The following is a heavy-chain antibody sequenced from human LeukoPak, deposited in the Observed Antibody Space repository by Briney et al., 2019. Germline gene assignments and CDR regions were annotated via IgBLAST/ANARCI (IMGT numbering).Heavy chain of an antibody. CDR2: ISAYNGNT. V-gene: IGHV1-18*01. J-gene: IGHJ4*02. CDR3: ARATLAPLDY. Sequence: EASVNVSCTASGYTFTSYGISWVRQAPGQGLEWMGWISAYNGNTNYAQKLQGRVTMTTDTSTSTAYMELRSLRSDDTAVYYCARATLAPLDYWGQGTLVTVSS. CDR1: GYTFTSYG.